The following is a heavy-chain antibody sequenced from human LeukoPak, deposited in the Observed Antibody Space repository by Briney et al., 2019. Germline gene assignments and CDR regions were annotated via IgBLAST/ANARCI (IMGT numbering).Heavy chain of an antibody. CDR2: MNPNSGNS. CDR3: ARVAPQWLAPIDY. J-gene: IGHJ4*02. D-gene: IGHD6-19*01. CDR1: GYTFTNFK. V-gene: IGHV1-8*03. Sequence: ASVKVSCKASGYTFTNFKVNWVRQAAGQGLEWMGWMNPNSGNSGFAQKFQGRVTITSDNSISTAYMEVSGLTPDDTAVYFCARVAPQWLAPIDYWGKGTLVIVSS.